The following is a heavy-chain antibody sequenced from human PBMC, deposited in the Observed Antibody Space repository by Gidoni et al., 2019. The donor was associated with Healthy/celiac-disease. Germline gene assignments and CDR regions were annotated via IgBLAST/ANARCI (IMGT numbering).Heavy chain of an antibody. CDR2: IYHSGST. D-gene: IGHD5-18*01. J-gene: IGHJ4*02. V-gene: IGHV4-4*02. CDR1: GGSISSSNW. Sequence: QVQLQESGPGLVKPSGTLSLTCAVSGGSISSSNWWSWVRQPPGKGLEGVGEIYHSGSTNYTPSLKSRVTISVDKSKNQFSLKLSSVTAADTAVYYCARRLGYGPDRNFDYWGQGTLVTVSS. CDR3: ARRLGYGPDRNFDY.